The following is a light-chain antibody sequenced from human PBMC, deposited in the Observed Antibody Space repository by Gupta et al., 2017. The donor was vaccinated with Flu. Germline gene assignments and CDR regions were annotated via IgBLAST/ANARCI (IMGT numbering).Light chain of an antibody. CDR2: GNN. CDR1: TTHIGSNT. Sequence: SALTPPPSVSRTHGPSVTISCTGSTTHIGSNTVSWCQQLPGTPPKLLMYGNNRRPPGVPDRFAGSKSGTSAALIISGLQADDEADYYCAPWDDSRNAWVFGGGTKLTVL. V-gene: IGLV1-44*01. CDR3: APWDDSRNAWV. J-gene: IGLJ3*02.